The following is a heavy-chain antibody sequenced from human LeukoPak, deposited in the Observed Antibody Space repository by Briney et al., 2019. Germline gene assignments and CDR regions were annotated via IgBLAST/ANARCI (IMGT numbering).Heavy chain of an antibody. CDR1: GYTFTSYY. D-gene: IGHD4-23*01. J-gene: IGHJ6*02. CDR2: INPSGGST. CDR3: ARDPPATVVTPVSSGMDV. V-gene: IGHV1-46*01. Sequence: GASVKVSCKASGYTFTSYYMHWVRQAPGQGLEWMGIINPSGGSTSYAQKFQGRVTMTRDTSTSTVYMEPSSLRSEDTAVYYCARDPPATVVTPVSSGMDVWGQGTTVTVSS.